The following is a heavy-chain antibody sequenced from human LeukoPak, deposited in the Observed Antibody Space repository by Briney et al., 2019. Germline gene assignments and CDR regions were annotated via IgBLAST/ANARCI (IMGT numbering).Heavy chain of an antibody. D-gene: IGHD6-19*01. Sequence: ASVKVSCKASGYTFTSYDINWVRQATGQGLEWMGWMNPNSGNTGYAQKFQGRVTMTRNTSISTAYMELSSLRSEDTAVYYCASLAGRERDYYGMDVWGQGTTVTVSS. CDR1: GYTFTSYD. CDR3: ASLAGRERDYYGMDV. V-gene: IGHV1-8*01. J-gene: IGHJ6*02. CDR2: MNPNSGNT.